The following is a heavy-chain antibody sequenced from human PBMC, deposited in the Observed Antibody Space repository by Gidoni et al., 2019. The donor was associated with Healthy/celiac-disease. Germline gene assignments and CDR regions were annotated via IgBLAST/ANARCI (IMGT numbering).Heavy chain of an antibody. J-gene: IGHJ4*02. V-gene: IGHV3-21*01. CDR1: GFTFSSYS. Sequence: EVQLVESGGGLVKPGGSLRLSCSASGFTFSSYSMNWVRQAPGKGLEWVSSISSSSSYIFYTDSVKGRFTISRDNAKNSLYLQMNSLRAEDTAVYYCARDLGIAARPYYFDYWGQGTLVTVSS. CDR3: ARDLGIAARPYYFDY. D-gene: IGHD6-6*01. CDR2: ISSSSSYI.